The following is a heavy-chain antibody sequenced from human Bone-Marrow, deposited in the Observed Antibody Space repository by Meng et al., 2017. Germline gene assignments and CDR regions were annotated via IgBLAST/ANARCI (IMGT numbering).Heavy chain of an antibody. CDR1: GGSISSGRYY. CDR2: VYYSGIT. V-gene: IGHV4-39*07. J-gene: IGHJ3*02. D-gene: IGHD2-21*02. Sequence: SETLSLTCTVSGGSISSGRYYWNWIRQPPGKGLEWIGSVYYSGITYYNPSLESRVTISVDTSKNQFSLKLSSVTAADTAVYYCARELEYCGGDCYWGAFDIWGQGTMVTVSS. CDR3: ARELEYCGGDCYWGAFDI.